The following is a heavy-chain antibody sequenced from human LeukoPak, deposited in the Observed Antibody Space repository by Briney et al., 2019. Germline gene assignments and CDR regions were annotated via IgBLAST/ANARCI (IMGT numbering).Heavy chain of an antibody. V-gene: IGHV4-59*08. CDR2: ISYSGST. CDR3: ARRESLKYYDGTFDY. D-gene: IGHD3-22*01. CDR1: GDSTRSNY. J-gene: IGHJ4*02. Sequence: SETLSLTCTISGDSTRSNYWTWIRQPPGKEPEWIGYISYSGSTNYNPSLKSRVTISLDTSKNQFSLKLTSVTAADTAVYFCARRESLKYYDGTFDYWGQGTLVTVSS.